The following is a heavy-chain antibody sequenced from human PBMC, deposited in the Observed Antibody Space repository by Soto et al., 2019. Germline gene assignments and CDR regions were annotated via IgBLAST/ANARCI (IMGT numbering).Heavy chain of an antibody. Sequence: EVQLVESGGGLVKPGGSLRLSCAASGFTFSSYSMNWVRQAPGKGLEWVSSISSSSSYIYYADSVKGRFTISRDNAKNSLYLQMNSLRAEDTAVYYCARERAVTALFDYWGQGTLVTVSS. D-gene: IGHD4-17*01. CDR3: ARERAVTALFDY. CDR1: GFTFSSYS. CDR2: ISSSSSYI. V-gene: IGHV3-21*01. J-gene: IGHJ4*02.